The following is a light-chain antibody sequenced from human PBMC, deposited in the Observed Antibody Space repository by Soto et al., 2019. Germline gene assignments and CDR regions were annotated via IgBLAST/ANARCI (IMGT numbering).Light chain of an antibody. Sequence: QSVLTQPPSVSGAPGQRVTISCTGCSSNIGAGYEVHWYQQLPGTAPKLLIYDNNSRPSGVPDRFSGSKSGTSASLVITGIQAEDEADYYCQTYDNLLSGSRVFGGGTELTVL. J-gene: IGLJ2*01. CDR3: QTYDNLLSGSRV. CDR1: SSNIGAGYE. V-gene: IGLV1-40*01. CDR2: DNN.